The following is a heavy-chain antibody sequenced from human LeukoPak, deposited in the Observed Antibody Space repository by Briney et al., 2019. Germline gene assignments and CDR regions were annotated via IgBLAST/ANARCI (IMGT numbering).Heavy chain of an antibody. J-gene: IGHJ4*02. CDR2: ISGSGSGGST. CDR3: AKDHSVGAPRYFDY. Sequence: GGSLRLSCAASGFTFSSSAMSWVRQAPGKGLEWVSSISGSGSGGSTYYADSVKGRFTISRDNSKNTLYLQMNSLRAEDTAVYYCAKDHSVGAPRYFDYWGQGTLVTVSS. CDR1: GFTFSSSA. D-gene: IGHD1-26*01. V-gene: IGHV3-23*01.